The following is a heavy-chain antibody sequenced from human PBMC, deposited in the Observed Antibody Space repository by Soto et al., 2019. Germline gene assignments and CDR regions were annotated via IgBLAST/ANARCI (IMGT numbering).Heavy chain of an antibody. CDR2: ISAYNGNT. J-gene: IGHJ6*02. CDR3: ARVAGRYCSGGSCYPVLTYYYYGMDV. V-gene: IGHV1-18*01. CDR1: GYTFTSYG. Sequence: QVQLVQSGAEVKKPGASVKVSCKASGYTFTSYGISWVRQAPGQGLEWMGWISAYNGNTNYAQKLQGRVTMTTDTSTSTAYMELRSLRSDDTAVYYCARVAGRYCSGGSCYPVLTYYYYGMDVWGQGTTVTVSS. D-gene: IGHD2-15*01.